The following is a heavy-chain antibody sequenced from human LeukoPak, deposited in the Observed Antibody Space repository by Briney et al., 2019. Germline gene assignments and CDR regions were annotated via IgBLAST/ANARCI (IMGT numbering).Heavy chain of an antibody. CDR3: ATGVAGTVFDY. CDR1: GGSISSYY. D-gene: IGHD6-19*01. CDR2: IYYSGST. J-gene: IGHJ4*02. V-gene: IGHV4-59*12. Sequence: SETLSLTCTVSGGSISSYYWSWIRQPPGKGLEWIGYIYYSGSTNYNPSLKSRVTMSVDTSKNQFSLKLSSVTAADTAVYYCATGVAGTVFDYWGQGTLVTVSS.